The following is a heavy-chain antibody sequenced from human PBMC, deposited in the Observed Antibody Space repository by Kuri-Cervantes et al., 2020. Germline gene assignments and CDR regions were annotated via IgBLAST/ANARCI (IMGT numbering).Heavy chain of an antibody. Sequence: SETLSLTCNVSGGSISSDYWSWIRQPPGKGLEWIGYIFYSGSTNYNPSLKSRVTISVDTSKNQFSLRLSSVTAADTAVYYCARHAVGDYYDSSGYYYQTEYFQHWGQGTLVTVSS. J-gene: IGHJ1*01. CDR2: IFYSGST. CDR1: GGSISSDY. CDR3: ARHAVGDYYDSSGYYYQTEYFQH. V-gene: IGHV4-59*08. D-gene: IGHD3-22*01.